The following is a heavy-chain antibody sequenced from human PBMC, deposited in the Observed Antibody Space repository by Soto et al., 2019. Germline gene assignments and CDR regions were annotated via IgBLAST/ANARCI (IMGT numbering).Heavy chain of an antibody. D-gene: IGHD3-3*01. J-gene: IGHJ3*02. CDR1: GGSFSGYY. CDR3: ARGARTIFGVVIAFDI. V-gene: IGHV4-34*01. Sequence: SLTCAVYGGSFSGYYWSWIRQPPGKGLEWIGEINHSGSTNYNPSLKSRVTISVDTSKNQFSLKLSSVTAADTAVYYCARGARTIFGVVIAFDIWGQGTMVTVSS. CDR2: INHSGST.